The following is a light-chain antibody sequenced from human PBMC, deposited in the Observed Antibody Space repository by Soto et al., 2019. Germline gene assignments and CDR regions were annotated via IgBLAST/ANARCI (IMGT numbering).Light chain of an antibody. CDR2: ATS. J-gene: IGKJ4*01. Sequence: EVVMTQSPATLSVSPGERVTLSCRASQSLSSSHLAWYQQKPGQAPRLLIYATSTSATGFPARFSGSGSGTEFTLTISSLQSEDSAVYYCQQYGNWPLTFGGGTKLEIK. V-gene: IGKV3-15*01. CDR1: QSLSSSH. CDR3: QQYGNWPLT.